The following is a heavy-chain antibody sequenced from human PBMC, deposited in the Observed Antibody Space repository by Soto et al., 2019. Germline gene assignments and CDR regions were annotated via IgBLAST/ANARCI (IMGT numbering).Heavy chain of an antibody. Sequence: QITLKESGPPLVNPTQTLTLTCTFSGFSLSTSGVGVGWIRQPPGKALEWLALIYWNDDKRYSPSLKSRLTITKDTSKNQVVLTMTNMDPVDTATYYCAHACIAARPDWFDPWGQGTLVTVSS. CDR3: AHACIAARPDWFDP. D-gene: IGHD6-6*01. CDR2: IYWNDDK. J-gene: IGHJ5*02. V-gene: IGHV2-5*01. CDR1: GFSLSTSGVG.